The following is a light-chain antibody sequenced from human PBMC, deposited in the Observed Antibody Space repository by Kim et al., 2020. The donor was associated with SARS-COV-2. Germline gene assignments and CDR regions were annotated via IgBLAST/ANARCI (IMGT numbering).Light chain of an antibody. V-gene: IGKV3-15*01. CDR3: QQYENWPLYT. CDR2: DAT. CDR1: QGVSSS. Sequence: VSPGKRAPPSCRAIQGVSSSLAWCQQRPVQALTLLISDATSTATGVPARFCVSGSVREFTLTLSSLQSEDFAVYYCQQYENWPLYTFGQGTRLEF. J-gene: IGKJ2*01.